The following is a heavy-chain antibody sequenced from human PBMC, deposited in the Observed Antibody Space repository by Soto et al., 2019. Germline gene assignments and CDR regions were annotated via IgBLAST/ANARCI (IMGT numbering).Heavy chain of an antibody. D-gene: IGHD2-2*01. J-gene: IGHJ5*02. CDR1: GFSLSTSGVG. V-gene: IGHV2-5*02. Sequence: SGPTLVNPTQTLTLTCTFSGFSLSTSGVGVGWIRQPPGKALEWLALIYWDDDKRYSPSLKSRLTITKDTSKNQVVLTMTNMDPVDTATYYCAHIFCISTSCYDLLNWFDPWGQGPLVTVSS. CDR3: AHIFCISTSCYDLLNWFDP. CDR2: IYWDDDK.